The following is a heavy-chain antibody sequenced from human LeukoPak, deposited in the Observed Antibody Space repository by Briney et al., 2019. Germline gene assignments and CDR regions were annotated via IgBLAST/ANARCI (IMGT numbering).Heavy chain of an antibody. Sequence: ASVKVSCKASGYTFTSYAMNWVRQAPGQGLEGMGWINTNRGGTNYAQKFVGRVTITRDTSISTAYMELSRLRSDDTAVYYCARVFHYYYDSSGYPAPGGQGTLVTVSS. V-gene: IGHV1-2*02. D-gene: IGHD3-22*01. J-gene: IGHJ5*02. CDR2: INTNRGGT. CDR1: GYTFTSYA. CDR3: ARVFHYYYDSSGYPAP.